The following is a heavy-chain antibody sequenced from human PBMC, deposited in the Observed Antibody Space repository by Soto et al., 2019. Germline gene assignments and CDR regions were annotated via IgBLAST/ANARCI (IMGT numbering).Heavy chain of an antibody. D-gene: IGHD6-6*01. CDR1: GGSISSYY. CDR3: ARVGGQLVPTGYYCYYGMDV. V-gene: IGHV4-59*01. J-gene: IGHJ6*02. Sequence: PSETLSLTCTVSGGSISSYYWSWIRQPPGKGLEWIGYIYYSGSTNYNPSLKSRVTISVDTSKNQFSLKRSSVTAADTAVYYCARVGGQLVPTGYYCYYGMDVWGQGTTVTVSS. CDR2: IYYSGST.